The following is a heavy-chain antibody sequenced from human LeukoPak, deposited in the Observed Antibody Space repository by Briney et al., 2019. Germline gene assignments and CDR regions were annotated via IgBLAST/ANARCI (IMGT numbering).Heavy chain of an antibody. V-gene: IGHV3-66*01. Sequence: GGSLRLSCAASGFTFSSYSMSWVRQALRKGLEWVSLIYSGGSTYYADSAKGRLTISRDSSTKTLYLQMGTLRADDTAVYYCARSLKTYSGLGSSSYYFDYWCQGTLVTVSS. D-gene: IGHD3-10*01. J-gene: IGHJ4*02. CDR1: GFTFSSYS. CDR3: ARSLKTYSGLGSSSYYFDY. CDR2: IYSGGST.